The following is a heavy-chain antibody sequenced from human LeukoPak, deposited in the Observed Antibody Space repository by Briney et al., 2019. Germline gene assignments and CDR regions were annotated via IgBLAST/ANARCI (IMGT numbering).Heavy chain of an antibody. J-gene: IGHJ4*02. D-gene: IGHD2-2*01. CDR1: GFTFSSYS. CDR3: ARVVVVPAAIFSDY. CDR2: ISSSSSTI. Sequence: GGSLRLSCAASGFTFSSYSMNGVRQAPGKGLEGVSYISSSSSTIYYADSVKGRFTSSRDNAKNSLYLQMNSLRAEDTAVYYCARVVVVPAAIFSDYWGQGTLVTVSS. V-gene: IGHV3-48*01.